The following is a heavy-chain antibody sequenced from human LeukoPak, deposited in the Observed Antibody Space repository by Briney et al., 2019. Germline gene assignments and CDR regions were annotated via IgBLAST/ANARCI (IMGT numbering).Heavy chain of an antibody. CDR1: GYTFTNYG. CDR2: INGHNGKT. D-gene: IGHD2-15*01. Sequence: ASVKVSCKASGYTFTNYGITWVRQAPGQGLEWMGWINGHNGKTNYSQNFQGRVTMTTDTSTSTAYMELRSLRYDDTAVYYCARVPELPDYWGQGTLVTVSS. J-gene: IGHJ4*02. CDR3: ARVPELPDY. V-gene: IGHV1-18*01.